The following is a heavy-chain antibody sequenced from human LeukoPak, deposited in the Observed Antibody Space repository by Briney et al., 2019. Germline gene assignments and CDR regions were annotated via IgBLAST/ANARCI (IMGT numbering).Heavy chain of an antibody. CDR1: GGAFSSYA. V-gene: IGHV1-69*05. Sequence: ASVKVSCKAAGGAFSSYAFSWVRQAPGQGPEWMGGLIPMFRTPNYAQKFLGRVTITTDESTSTAYMELTSLGADDTAVYYCARDSTGTTWQLDYWGQGTLVTVSS. D-gene: IGHD1-1*01. CDR3: ARDSTGTTWQLDY. CDR2: LIPMFRTP. J-gene: IGHJ4*02.